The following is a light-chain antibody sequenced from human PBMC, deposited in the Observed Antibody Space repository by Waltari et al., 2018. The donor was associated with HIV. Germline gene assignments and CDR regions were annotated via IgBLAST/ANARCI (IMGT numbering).Light chain of an antibody. CDR3: SSYVSTKNVL. Sequence: QSALTQPASLSGSPGQSITISCSGSSSDIGGYNYASWYHQHPGKAPKLIIYNVNLRPSVISDRFSGSGSGNTASLTISGLQAEDEAIYYCSSYVSTKNVLFGGGTKVTVV. CDR2: NVN. CDR1: SSDIGGYNY. J-gene: IGLJ2*01. V-gene: IGLV2-14*03.